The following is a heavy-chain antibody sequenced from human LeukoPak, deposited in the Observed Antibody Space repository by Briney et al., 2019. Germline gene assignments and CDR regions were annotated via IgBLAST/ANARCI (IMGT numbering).Heavy chain of an antibody. V-gene: IGHV3-21*01. D-gene: IGHD2-2*01. CDR3: ARDLNGDIVVVPAAMAAFDI. J-gene: IGHJ3*02. CDR2: ISSSSSYI. CDR1: GFTFSSYS. Sequence: GGSLRLSCAASGFTFSSYSMNWVRQAPGKGLGWVSSISSSSSYIYYADSVKGRFTISRDNAKNSLYLQMNSLRAEDTAVYYCARDLNGDIVVVPAAMAAFDIWGQGTMVTVSS.